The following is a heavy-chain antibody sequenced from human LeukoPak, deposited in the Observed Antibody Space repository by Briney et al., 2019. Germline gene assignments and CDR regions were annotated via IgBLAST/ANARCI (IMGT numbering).Heavy chain of an antibody. CDR2: ISSSSSYI. CDR1: GFTFSSYS. CDR3: ARGSIAAAGSLDC. V-gene: IGHV3-21*01. Sequence: AGGSLRLSCAASGFTFSSYSMNWVRQAPGKGLEWVSSISSSSSYIYYADSVKGRFTISRDNAKNSLYLQMNSLRAEDTAVYYCARGSIAAAGSLDCWGLGTLVTVSS. D-gene: IGHD6-13*01. J-gene: IGHJ4*02.